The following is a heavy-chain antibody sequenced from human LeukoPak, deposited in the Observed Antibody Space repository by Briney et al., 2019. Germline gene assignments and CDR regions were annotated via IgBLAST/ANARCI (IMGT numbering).Heavy chain of an antibody. D-gene: IGHD3-22*01. V-gene: IGHV5-51*03. Sequence: PGESLKISCQGSGYSFTSYWSGWVRQMPGKGLEWMGIIYPGDSDTRYSPSFQGKVTISADTSISTASLQWSSLKASDAAMYYCATRYYDSSGYYSYFDYWGQGTLVTVSS. CDR3: ATRYYDSSGYYSYFDY. CDR1: GYSFTSYW. CDR2: IYPGDSDT. J-gene: IGHJ4*02.